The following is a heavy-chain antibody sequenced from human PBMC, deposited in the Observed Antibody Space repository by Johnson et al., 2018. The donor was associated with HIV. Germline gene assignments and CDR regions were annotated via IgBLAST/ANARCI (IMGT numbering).Heavy chain of an antibody. Sequence: VQLVESGGGVVQPGGSLRLSCAASGFIVRSNYMNWVRQAPGKGLEWVSVIYSGGSTYYADSVKGRFTISTDTSKNTLYLQMNALRAEDTAVYYCAISIPRPGWGDAFDIWGQGTMVTVSS. V-gene: IGHV3-66*01. D-gene: IGHD3-16*01. CDR3: AISIPRPGWGDAFDI. CDR2: IYSGGST. CDR1: GFIVRSNY. J-gene: IGHJ3*02.